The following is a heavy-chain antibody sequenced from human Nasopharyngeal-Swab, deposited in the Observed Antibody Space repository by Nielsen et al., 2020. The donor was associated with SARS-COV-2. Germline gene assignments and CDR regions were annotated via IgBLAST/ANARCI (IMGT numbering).Heavy chain of an antibody. Sequence: GESLKISCAASGFTFTSYAMSWVRQAPGKGLEWVSGISGSGDAIYYADSVKGRFTVSRDNSKNTLYLQMNSLRAEDTAVYYCAKDRGVGALDYWGQGTLVTVSS. CDR1: GFTFTSYA. J-gene: IGHJ4*02. CDR3: AKDRGVGALDY. CDR2: ISGSGDAI. D-gene: IGHD1-26*01. V-gene: IGHV3-23*01.